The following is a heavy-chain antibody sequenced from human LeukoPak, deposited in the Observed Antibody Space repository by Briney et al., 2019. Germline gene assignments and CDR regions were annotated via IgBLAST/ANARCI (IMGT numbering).Heavy chain of an antibody. J-gene: IGHJ3*01. V-gene: IGHV3-23*01. CDR2: IRGSGGGS. CDR3: GRDPNGDYVGAFEF. D-gene: IGHD4-17*01. CDR1: GFPFSDYA. Sequence: GGSLRLSCQASGFPFSDYAMPWVGQAPGKGLDGVSSIRGSGGGSSYAESVKGRFTMTRDNSKSTLYLQMNSLRAGDTAVYFCGRDPNGDYVGAFEFWGEGTLVTVSS.